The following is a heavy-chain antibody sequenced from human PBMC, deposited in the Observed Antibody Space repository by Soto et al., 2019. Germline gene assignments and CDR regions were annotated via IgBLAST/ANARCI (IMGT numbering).Heavy chain of an antibody. D-gene: IGHD4-4*01. J-gene: IGHJ4*02. V-gene: IGHV3-7*05. CDR2: IKHDGRES. CDR3: ARMVDYNAPYFDF. CDR1: GFTFSNYW. Sequence: GGSLRLSCAASGFTFSNYWMSWVRQAPGKGLEWVANIKHDGRESYYVDSFKGRFTISRDNAKNSLYLQMNSLGAEDTAVYYCARMVDYNAPYFDFWGQGALVTVSS.